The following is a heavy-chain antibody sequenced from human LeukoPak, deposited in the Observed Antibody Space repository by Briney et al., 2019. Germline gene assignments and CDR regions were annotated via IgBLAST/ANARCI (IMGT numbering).Heavy chain of an antibody. D-gene: IGHD6-13*01. Sequence: GGSLRLSCAASGFTVRNNYXNXXXXXXXXXXXXXSLIYSDGSTYYADSVRGRFTISRDNSENTLYLQMNSLRVEDTAMYYCARDPPAVASNTYGWGQGTLVTVSS. CDR3: ARDPPAVASNTYG. J-gene: IGHJ4*02. CDR1: GFTVRNNY. V-gene: IGHV3-66*01. CDR2: IYSDGST.